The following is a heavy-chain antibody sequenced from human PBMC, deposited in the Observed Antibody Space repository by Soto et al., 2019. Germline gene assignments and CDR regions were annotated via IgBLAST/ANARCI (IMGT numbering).Heavy chain of an antibody. V-gene: IGHV4-4*02. D-gene: IGHD3-16*01. CDR2: IYQTGST. CDR1: NGSITSGNW. CDR3: ARVWGALAPIAGWFGP. Sequence: PSETLSLTCAVSNGSITSGNWWSWVRQPHGKGLEWIGDIYQTGSTNYNPSLRSRVIISVDKSKNNFSLSLSSVTAADTAVYFCARVWGALAPIAGWFGPWGRGILVTVSS. J-gene: IGHJ5*02.